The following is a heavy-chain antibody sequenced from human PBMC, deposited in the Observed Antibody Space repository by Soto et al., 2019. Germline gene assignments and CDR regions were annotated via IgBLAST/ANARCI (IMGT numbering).Heavy chain of an antibody. D-gene: IGHD3-10*01. CDR1: GFTFSSYA. CDR2: ISGSCGST. CDR3: ARRITMVRGPYYYYAMDV. V-gene: IGHV3-23*01. J-gene: IGHJ6*02. Sequence: GSLRLSCAASGFTFSSYAMSWVRQAPGKGLEWVSAISGSCGSTYYADSVKCRFTISRDNAKKSLYLQMNSLRDEDTAVYYCARRITMVRGPYYYYAMDVWGQGTTVTVSS.